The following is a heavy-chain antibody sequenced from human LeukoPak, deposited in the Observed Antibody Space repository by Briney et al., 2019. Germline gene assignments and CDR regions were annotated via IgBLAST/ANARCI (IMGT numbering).Heavy chain of an antibody. CDR3: ARGGGVPAARAYYYYYYMDV. D-gene: IGHD2-2*01. J-gene: IGHJ6*03. Sequence: SVRGRFTISRDNAKNSLYLQMNSLRAEDTAVYYCARGGGVPAARAYYYYYYMDVWGKGTTVTVSS. V-gene: IGHV3-11*04.